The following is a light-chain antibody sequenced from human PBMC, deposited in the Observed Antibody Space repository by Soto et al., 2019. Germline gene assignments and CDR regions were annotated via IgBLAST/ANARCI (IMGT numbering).Light chain of an antibody. CDR2: NSY. CDR1: SSNIGSKT. J-gene: IGLJ1*01. Sequence: QSVLTQPPSASGTPGQRVTISCSGSSSNIGSKTVNWYQQLPGTVPKLLIDNSYQRPSGVPDRFSGSKSGTSASLAISGLQSEDEADYYCAAWDASLNGYVFGAGTKVTVL. V-gene: IGLV1-44*01. CDR3: AAWDASLNGYV.